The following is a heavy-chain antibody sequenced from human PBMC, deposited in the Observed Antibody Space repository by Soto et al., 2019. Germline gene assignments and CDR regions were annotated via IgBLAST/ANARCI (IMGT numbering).Heavy chain of an antibody. CDR3: ARTFDTTGYFRDAFAF. CDR1: GYTFTSYG. J-gene: IGHJ3*01. CDR2: ISAYNGNP. Sequence: QVQLVQSGAEVKMPGASAKVSCRASGYTFTSYGISWVRQAPGHGLAWMGWISAYNGNPHYAQEFLGRVTMTRDISTSTSYMELRSLRSDDTDVYCCARTFDTTGYFRDAFAFWCQGTMVTVSS. V-gene: IGHV1-18*04. D-gene: IGHD3-22*01.